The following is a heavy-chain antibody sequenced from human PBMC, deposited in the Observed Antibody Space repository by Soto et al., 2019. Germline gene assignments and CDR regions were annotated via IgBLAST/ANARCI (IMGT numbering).Heavy chain of an antibody. Sequence: QVQLVESGGGVVQPGRSLRLSCAASGFTFSSYGMHWVRQAPGKGLEWVAVISYDGSNKYYADSVKGRFTISRDNSKNALYLQMNSLRAEDTAVYYCATESVAGTFDYWGQGTLVTVSS. V-gene: IGHV3-30*03. D-gene: IGHD6-19*01. CDR1: GFTFSSYG. CDR2: ISYDGSNK. J-gene: IGHJ4*02. CDR3: ATESVAGTFDY.